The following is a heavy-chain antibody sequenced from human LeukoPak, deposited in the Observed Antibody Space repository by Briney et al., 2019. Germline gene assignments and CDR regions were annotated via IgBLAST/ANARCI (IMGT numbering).Heavy chain of an antibody. CDR2: IYYSGST. V-gene: IGHV4-59*12. Sequence: PSETLSLTCTVSGGSISSYYWSWIRQPPGKGLEWIGYIYYSGSTNYNPSLKSRVTISLDTSKNQFSLKLSSVTAADTAVYYCARVVVYYDSSGYDYWGQGTLVTVSS. CDR3: ARVVVYYDSSGYDY. J-gene: IGHJ4*02. D-gene: IGHD3-22*01. CDR1: GGSISSYY.